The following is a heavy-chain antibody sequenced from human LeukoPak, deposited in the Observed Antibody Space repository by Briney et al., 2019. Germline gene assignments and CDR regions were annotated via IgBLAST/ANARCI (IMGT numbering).Heavy chain of an antibody. D-gene: IGHD3-22*01. Sequence: SETLSLTCTVSGGSIRSGSHYWVWIRQPPGKGLEWIGSIYYSGSTYYNSSPENRVTIPIDTSKNHFSLRLRSLSAADTSVYYCAKRDDSGGNLVDLWGQGTLVTVSS. CDR3: AKRDDSGGNLVDL. J-gene: IGHJ4*02. CDR2: IYYSGST. V-gene: IGHV4-39*02. CDR1: GGSIRSGSHY.